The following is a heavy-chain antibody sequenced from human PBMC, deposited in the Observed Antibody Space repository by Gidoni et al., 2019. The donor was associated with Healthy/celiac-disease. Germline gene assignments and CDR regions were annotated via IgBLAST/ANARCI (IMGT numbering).Heavy chain of an antibody. D-gene: IGHD3-10*01. Sequence: EVQLVESGGGLVKPGGSLRPSCAASGFTFSSYSMNWVRQAPGKGLEWVSSISSSSSYIYYADSVKGRFTISRDNAKNSLYLQMNSLRAEDTAVYYCARADAGAVDYWGQGTLVTVSS. V-gene: IGHV3-21*01. CDR3: ARADAGAVDY. CDR1: GFTFSSYS. CDR2: ISSSSSYI. J-gene: IGHJ4*02.